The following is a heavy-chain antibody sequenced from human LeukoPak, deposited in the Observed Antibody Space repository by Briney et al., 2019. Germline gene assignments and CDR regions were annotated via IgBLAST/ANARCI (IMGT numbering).Heavy chain of an antibody. J-gene: IGHJ3*01. CDR2: ISHSSSTI. D-gene: IGHD4-17*01. Sequence: GGSLRLSCAASGFTFSSYSMNWVRQAPGKGLEWVSYISHSSSTIYYADSVKGRFTISRDNAKKSLYLQMNSLRAEDSAVYYCARDRLHYGEYEKTFDYWGQGTMVTVSS. V-gene: IGHV3-48*01. CDR1: GFTFSSYS. CDR3: ARDRLHYGEYEKTFDY.